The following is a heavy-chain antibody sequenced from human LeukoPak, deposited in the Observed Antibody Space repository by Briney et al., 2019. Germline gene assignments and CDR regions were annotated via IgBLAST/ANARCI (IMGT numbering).Heavy chain of an antibody. V-gene: IGHV3-11*04. J-gene: IGHJ4*02. CDR1: GFSFSDYY. CDR3: ASGYCGSISCYASVY. CDR2: ISSSGSTL. D-gene: IGHD2-2*03. Sequence: GGSLRLSCAASGFSFSDYYMTWIRQAPGKGLEWVSYISSSGSTLYYADSVKGRFTISRDNAKNSLYLQMNSLRAEDTAVYYCASGYCGSISCYASVYWGQGTLVTVSS.